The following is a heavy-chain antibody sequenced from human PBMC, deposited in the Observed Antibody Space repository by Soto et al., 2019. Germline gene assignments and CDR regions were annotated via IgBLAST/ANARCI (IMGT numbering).Heavy chain of an antibody. Sequence: QVQLVQSGAEVKKPGSSVRVSCKVSGGTFGSHTFTWVRQAPGQGLEWMGEIIPVFNAANYEQGFQDRVPNNEDRSAASGYLGPNRLDSADPATYFCARIETLTKPNTRGEEPGFRGQGTLVIVSS. CDR2: IIPVFNAA. D-gene: IGHD3-16*01. J-gene: IGHJ4*02. CDR1: GGTFGSHT. CDR3: ARIETLTKPNTRGEEPGF. V-gene: IGHV1-69*06.